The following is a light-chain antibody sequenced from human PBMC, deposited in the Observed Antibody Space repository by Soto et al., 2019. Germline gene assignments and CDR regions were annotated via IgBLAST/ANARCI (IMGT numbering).Light chain of an antibody. J-gene: IGKJ2*01. CDR2: DAS. Sequence: EIVLTQSPATLSLSPGERATLSCRASQSVSSYLVWYQQKPGQAPRLLIYDASNRATGIPARFSGSGSGTNFFLPISSREPEDFAVYYCQQRSSWPYTFGQGTKLEIK. CDR1: QSVSSY. V-gene: IGKV3-11*01. CDR3: QQRSSWPYT.